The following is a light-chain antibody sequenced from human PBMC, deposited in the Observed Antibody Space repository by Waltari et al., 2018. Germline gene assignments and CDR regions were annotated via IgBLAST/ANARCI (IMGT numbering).Light chain of an antibody. V-gene: IGLV2-14*01. CDR2: EAT. J-gene: IGLJ3*02. CDR1: SSDVGSYKY. Sequence: QSALTQPASVSGSPGQSITIPCTGTSSDVGSYKYVSWYQQHPGKVPKYIIYEATKRPSGVSNRFSGSKSGNTASLTISGLQAEDEADYYCSSYTASNTWVFGGGTKLTVL. CDR3: SSYTASNTWV.